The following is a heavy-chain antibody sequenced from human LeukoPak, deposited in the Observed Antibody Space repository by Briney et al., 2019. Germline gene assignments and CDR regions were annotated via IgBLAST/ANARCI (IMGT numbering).Heavy chain of an antibody. J-gene: IGHJ4*02. D-gene: IGHD2-15*01. V-gene: IGHV4-59*02. CDR1: GGSVSTFY. CDR2: MYYSGVT. CDR3: VAEKGGTMNY. Sequence: SETLSLTCTVSGGSVSTFYWTWIRQPPGKGLEWIGYMYYSGVTKYNPSLKSRVSISVDTSRSQFSLSLSSMTVADTAVYYCVAEKGGTMNYWGQGTLVTVSS.